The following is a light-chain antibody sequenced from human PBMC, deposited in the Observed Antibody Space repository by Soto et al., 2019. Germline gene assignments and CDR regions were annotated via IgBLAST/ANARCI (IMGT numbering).Light chain of an antibody. CDR2: QVT. CDR1: SSDLAIYNY. J-gene: IGLJ1*01. V-gene: IGLV2-14*01. Sequence: QSVLTRPASVSGSPGQSITISCTGTSSDLAIYNYVSWYQQQPGKAPKLMIYQVTNRPSGVSNRFSGSKSGNTASLTISGLQAEDEADYFCSSYSFSTAYLFGTGTKVTVL. CDR3: SSYSFSTAYL.